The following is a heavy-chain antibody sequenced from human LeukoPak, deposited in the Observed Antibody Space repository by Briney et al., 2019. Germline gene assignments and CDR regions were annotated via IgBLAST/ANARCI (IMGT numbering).Heavy chain of an antibody. J-gene: IGHJ1*01. CDR1: GFTFSSYA. CDR2: ISGSGGNT. V-gene: IGHV3-23*01. Sequence: GGSLRLSCAASGFTFSSYAMSWVRQAPGKGLEWVSTISGSGGNTYYADSVKGRFTISRDSSKSTLYLQMNSLRAEDTAVYHCARGHSSGYVEYFQHWGQGTLVTVSS. D-gene: IGHD3-22*01. CDR3: ARGHSSGYVEYFQH.